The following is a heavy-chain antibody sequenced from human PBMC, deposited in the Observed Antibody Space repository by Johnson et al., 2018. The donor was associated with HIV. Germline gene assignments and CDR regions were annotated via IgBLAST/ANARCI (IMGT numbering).Heavy chain of an antibody. V-gene: IGHV3-20*04. Sequence: VQLVESGGGVVQPGRSLRLSCAASGFTFDDYGMSWVRQAPGKGLEWVSGISWNSGSIGYADSVKGRFTISRDNAKNSMYLQMNSLRAEDTALYYCTRESGITGTTGDAFDIWGQGTMVTVSS. J-gene: IGHJ3*02. D-gene: IGHD1-20*01. CDR1: GFTFDDYG. CDR3: TRESGITGTTGDAFDI. CDR2: ISWNSGSI.